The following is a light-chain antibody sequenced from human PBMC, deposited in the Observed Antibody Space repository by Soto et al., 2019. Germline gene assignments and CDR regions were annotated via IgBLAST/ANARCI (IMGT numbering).Light chain of an antibody. CDR2: GAS. Sequence: EILFTQSPGTLSLSPGERATLSCRASQSVGSSYLAWYQQKPGEAPRLLIYGASSRATGIPDRLSGSGSGTDFTITISRLEPEDFAVYYCQQYGSSITFGQGTRLEIK. CDR3: QQYGSSIT. V-gene: IGKV3-20*01. J-gene: IGKJ5*01. CDR1: QSVGSSY.